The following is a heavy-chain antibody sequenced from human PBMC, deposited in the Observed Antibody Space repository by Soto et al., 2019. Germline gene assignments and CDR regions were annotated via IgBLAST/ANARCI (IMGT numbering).Heavy chain of an antibody. CDR3: PKEGGNHYYHYAIDV. CDR1: GDSVSSNSAA. Sequence: SQTLSLTCAMSGDSVSSNSAAWNWIRQSPSRGLEWLGRTYYRSKWYNDYAVSVKGRITINPDTSKNQFSLQLNSVTPEDTAVYSCPKEGGNHYYHYAIDVWGQGTTVTVSS. J-gene: IGHJ6*02. D-gene: IGHD1-26*01. V-gene: IGHV6-1*01. CDR2: TYYRSKWYN.